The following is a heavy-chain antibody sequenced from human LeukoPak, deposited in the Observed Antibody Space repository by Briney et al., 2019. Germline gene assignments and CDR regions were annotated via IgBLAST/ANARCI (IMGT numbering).Heavy chain of an antibody. CDR3: ARHNSGTFYRFDN. Sequence: SETLSLTCIVSGDSISGSPYYWDWIRQSPGMGLEWIGSIYYSGTTYYNPSLKSRVTISVDTSKNQSSLKLSSVTAADTAVYYCARHNSGTFYRFDNWGQGTLVTVSS. J-gene: IGHJ4*02. CDR1: GDSISGSPYY. V-gene: IGHV4-39*01. CDR2: IYYSGTT. D-gene: IGHD1-26*01.